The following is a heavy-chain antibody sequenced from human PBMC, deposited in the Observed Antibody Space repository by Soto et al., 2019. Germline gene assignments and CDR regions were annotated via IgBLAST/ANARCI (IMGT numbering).Heavy chain of an antibody. Sequence: ASVKLSCKASGYTFTGYYMHWVRQAPGQGLEWMGWINPNSGGTNYAQKFQGWVTMNRDTSISTAYMELSRLRSDDTAVYYCARELYSGRPPGVFYYYYGMDVWGQGTTVTVSS. J-gene: IGHJ6*02. V-gene: IGHV1-2*04. CDR3: ARELYSGRPPGVFYYYYGMDV. D-gene: IGHD1-26*01. CDR2: INPNSGGT. CDR1: GYTFTGYY.